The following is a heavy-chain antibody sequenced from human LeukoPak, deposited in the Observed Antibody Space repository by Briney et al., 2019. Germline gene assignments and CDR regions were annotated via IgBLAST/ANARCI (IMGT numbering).Heavy chain of an antibody. CDR3: AKDRGAAWTGGYGAGGFDI. D-gene: IGHD3/OR15-3a*01. Sequence: GGSLRLSCAASGFTFSTDAMTWVRQAPGKGLQWVSAISGSGGDTYYEDSVKGRFTISRDNSKNMMYLQMNSLRAEDTAVYYCAKDRGAAWTGGYGAGGFDIWGQGTMVTVSS. J-gene: IGHJ3*02. CDR1: GFTFSTDA. V-gene: IGHV3-23*01. CDR2: ISGSGGDT.